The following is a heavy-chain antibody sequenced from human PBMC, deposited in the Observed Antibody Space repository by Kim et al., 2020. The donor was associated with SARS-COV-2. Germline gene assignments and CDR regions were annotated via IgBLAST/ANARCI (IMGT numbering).Heavy chain of an antibody. CDR1: GGSFSGYY. V-gene: IGHV4-34*01. CDR3: ARSRITIFGHFDY. Sequence: SETLSLTCAVYGGSFSGYYWSWIRQPPGKGLEWIGEINHSGSTNYNPSLKSRVTISVDTSKNQFSLKLSSVTAADTAVYYCARSRITIFGHFDYWGQGTLVSVSS. J-gene: IGHJ4*02. D-gene: IGHD3-3*01. CDR2: INHSGST.